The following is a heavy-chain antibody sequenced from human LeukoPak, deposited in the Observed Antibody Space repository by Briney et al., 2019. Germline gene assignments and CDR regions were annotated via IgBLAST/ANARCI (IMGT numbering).Heavy chain of an antibody. CDR2: INPNSGGT. CDR3: ARDRTVTYNWFDP. Sequence: ASVKVSCEASGYTFTGYYMHWVRQAPGQGLEWMGWINPNSGGTNYAQKFQGRVTMTRDTSISTAYMELSRLRSDDTAVYYCARDRTVTYNWFDPWGQGTLVTVSS. CDR1: GYTFTGYY. V-gene: IGHV1-2*02. J-gene: IGHJ5*02. D-gene: IGHD4-17*01.